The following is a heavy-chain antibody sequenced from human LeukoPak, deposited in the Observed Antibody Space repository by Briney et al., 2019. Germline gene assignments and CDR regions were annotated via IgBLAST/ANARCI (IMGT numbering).Heavy chain of an antibody. D-gene: IGHD3-9*01. J-gene: IGHJ5*02. CDR3: ARATYDILTGYPSPGWFDP. CDR1: GFTFSSYG. V-gene: IGHV3-33*01. Sequence: GRSLRLSCAASGFTFSSYGMHWVRQAPSKGLEWVAVIWYDGSNKYYADSVKGRFTISRDNSKNTLYLQMNSLRAEDTAVYYCARATYDILTGYPSPGWFDPWGQGTLVTVSS. CDR2: IWYDGSNK.